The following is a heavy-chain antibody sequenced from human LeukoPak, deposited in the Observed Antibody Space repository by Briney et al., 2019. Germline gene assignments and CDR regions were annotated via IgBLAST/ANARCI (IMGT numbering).Heavy chain of an antibody. J-gene: IGHJ4*02. CDR3: ARGAKTTENYFDY. V-gene: IGHV3-30*04. D-gene: IGHD4/OR15-4a*01. CDR2: ISYDGSNK. CDR1: GFTFSGYA. Sequence: PGGSLRLSCAASGFTFSGYAMHWVRQAPGKGLEWVAVISYDGSNKYYADSVKGRFTISRDNSKNTLYLQMNSLRAEDTAVYYCARGAKTTENYFDYWGQGTLVTVSS.